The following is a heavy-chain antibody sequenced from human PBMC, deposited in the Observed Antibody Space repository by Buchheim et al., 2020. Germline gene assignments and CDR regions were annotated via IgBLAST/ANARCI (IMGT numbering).Heavy chain of an antibody. CDR3: AKGVGAQPMLDY. CDR2: ISYDGSNK. D-gene: IGHD3-10*01. Sequence: QVQLVESGGGVVQPGRSLRLSCAASGFTFSSYAMHWVCQAPGKGLEWVAVISYDGSNKYYADSVKGRFTISRDNSRNTLYLQMSSLRAEDTAVYYYAKGVGAQPMLDYWGQGTL. CDR1: GFTFSSYA. V-gene: IGHV3-30*18. J-gene: IGHJ4*02.